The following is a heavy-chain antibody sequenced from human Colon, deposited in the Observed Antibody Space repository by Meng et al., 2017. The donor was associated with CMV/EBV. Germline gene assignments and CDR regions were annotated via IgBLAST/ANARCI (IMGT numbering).Heavy chain of an antibody. D-gene: IGHD6-19*01. CDR1: GYTISSYG. V-gene: IGHV1-18*01. J-gene: IGHJ3*01. CDR3: ARADSDSSGYYGPDF. CDR2: ISTSIGH. Sequence: ASVKVSCKASGYTISSYGISWVRQAPGQGLEWMGCISTSIGHQYAPKFQGRVIMTTDSPTNTAYMEVTRLTSDDTAMYYCARADSDSSGYYGPDFWGQGTMVTVSS.